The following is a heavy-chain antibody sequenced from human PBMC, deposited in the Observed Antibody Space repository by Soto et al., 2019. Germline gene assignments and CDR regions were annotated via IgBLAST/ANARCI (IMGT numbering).Heavy chain of an antibody. CDR2: IYYSGST. V-gene: IGHV4-59*08. D-gene: IGHD3-9*01. CDR3: ARQLRYFGNFDY. Sequence: SETLSLTCTLSGGSISTYYWSWIRQPPGKGLEWIGYIYYSGSTVYNPSLESRVSMSVDTSKNQFSLRLSSVTAADTAFYYCARQLRYFGNFDYWGQGTLVTVSS. J-gene: IGHJ4*02. CDR1: GGSISTYY.